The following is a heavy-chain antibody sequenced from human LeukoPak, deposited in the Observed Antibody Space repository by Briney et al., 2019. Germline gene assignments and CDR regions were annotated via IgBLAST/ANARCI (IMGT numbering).Heavy chain of an antibody. J-gene: IGHJ4*02. CDR3: AREGYSSSSRNFDY. CDR1: GGSFSGYY. CDR2: INHSGST. D-gene: IGHD6-6*01. V-gene: IGHV4-34*09. Sequence: PSETLSLTCAVYGGSFSGYYWSWIRQPPGKGLEWIGEINHSGSTNYNPSLKGRVTISVDTSKNQFSLKLSSVTAADTAVYYCAREGYSSSSRNFDYWGQGTLVTVSS.